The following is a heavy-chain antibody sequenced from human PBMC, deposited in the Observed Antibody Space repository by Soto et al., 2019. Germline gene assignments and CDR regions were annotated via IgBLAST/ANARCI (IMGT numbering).Heavy chain of an antibody. Sequence: PSETLSLTCDVSGVSISSGNWWSWVRQPPGKGLEWIAEVYNDGSANYHPSLGSRATISVDRSKNQFSLRLSSVTAADTGKYYCARLVYDSRLNYLYFDHWGQGTLVTVPQ. D-gene: IGHD3-22*01. CDR3: ARLVYDSRLNYLYFDH. J-gene: IGHJ4*02. V-gene: IGHV4-4*02. CDR2: VYNDGSA. CDR1: GVSISSGNW.